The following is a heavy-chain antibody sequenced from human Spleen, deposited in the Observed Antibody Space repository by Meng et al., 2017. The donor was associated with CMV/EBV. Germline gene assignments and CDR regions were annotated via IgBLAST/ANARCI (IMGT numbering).Heavy chain of an antibody. Sequence: SGGSSSSGDYYWSWIRQPPGKGLEWIGYIYYSGSTYYNPSLKSRVTISVDTSKNQFSLKLSSVTAADTAVYYCARIGLNYYYYGMDVWGQGTMVTVSS. CDR3: ARIGLNYYYYGMDV. D-gene: IGHD2-21*01. CDR1: GGSSSSGDYY. J-gene: IGHJ6*02. CDR2: IYYSGST. V-gene: IGHV4-30-4*08.